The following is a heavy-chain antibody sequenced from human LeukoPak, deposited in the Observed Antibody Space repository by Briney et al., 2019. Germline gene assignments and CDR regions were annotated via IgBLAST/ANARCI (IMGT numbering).Heavy chain of an antibody. J-gene: IGHJ6*03. Sequence: ASVKVSCKASGYTFTSYDISWVRQAPGQGLEWMGWISAYNGNTNYAQKLQGRVTMTTDTSTSTAYMELRSLRSDDTAVYYCARATSGVCSGGSCYSGNYYYYYYMDVWDKGTTVTVSS. V-gene: IGHV1-18*01. CDR2: ISAYNGNT. CDR3: ARATSGVCSGGSCYSGNYYYYYYMDV. CDR1: GYTFTSYD. D-gene: IGHD2-15*01.